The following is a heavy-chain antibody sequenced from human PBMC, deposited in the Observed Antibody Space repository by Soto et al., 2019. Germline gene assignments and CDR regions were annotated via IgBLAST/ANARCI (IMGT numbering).Heavy chain of an antibody. D-gene: IGHD1-1*01. CDR2: ISAHNGNT. Sequence: QVHLVQSGAEVKKPGASVKVSCKGSGYGFTTYGITWVRQAPGQGLEWMAWISAHNGNTNYAQKLQGRVTVTRDTATSTDDMELRSLRSEDTAVYDRARGRYGDYWGQGALVTASS. J-gene: IGHJ4*02. V-gene: IGHV1-18*01. CDR1: GYGFTTYG. CDR3: ARGRYGDY.